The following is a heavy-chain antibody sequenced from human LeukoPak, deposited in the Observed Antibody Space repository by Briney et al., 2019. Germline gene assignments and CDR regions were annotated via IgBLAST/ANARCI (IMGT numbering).Heavy chain of an antibody. Sequence: GGSLRLSCAASGFSFTNHAMHWVRQAPGKGLEWMALVSYDGTNKFYTDSVMGRFTVSRDNSKNMLYLQMSSLRTEDTGVYYCASSPSSYFDYWGQGTLVTVSS. CDR1: GFSFTNHA. V-gene: IGHV3-30-3*01. CDR2: VSYDGTNK. CDR3: ASSPSSYFDY. D-gene: IGHD6-19*01. J-gene: IGHJ4*02.